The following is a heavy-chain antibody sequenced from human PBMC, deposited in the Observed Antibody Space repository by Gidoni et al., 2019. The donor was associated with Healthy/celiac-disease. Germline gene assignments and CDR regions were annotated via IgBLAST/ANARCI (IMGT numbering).Heavy chain of an antibody. CDR1: GLTFSSYA. V-gene: IGHV3-23*01. Sequence: EVQLLESGGGLVQPGGSLRLSCAASGLTFSSYAMSWVRQAPGKGLEWVSAISGSGGSTYYADSVKGRFTISRDNSKNTLYLQMNSLRAEDTAVYYCARYLRAYYYYYGMDVWGQGTTVTVSS. J-gene: IGHJ6*02. D-gene: IGHD2-15*01. CDR2: ISGSGGST. CDR3: ARYLRAYYYYYGMDV.